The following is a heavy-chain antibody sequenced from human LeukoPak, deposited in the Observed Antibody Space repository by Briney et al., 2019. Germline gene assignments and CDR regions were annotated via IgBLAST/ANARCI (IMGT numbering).Heavy chain of an antibody. CDR2: ISHRGRT. CDR1: GGSISSYY. D-gene: IGHD3-10*01. CDR3: ARRTMVRGVIRY. J-gene: IGHJ4*02. Sequence: PSETLSLTCTVSGGSISSYYWSWIRQSPGKGLEWIGEISHRGRTYYNLSLKSRVTISIDTSKNQFSLKVNSVSAADTAVYYCARRTMVRGVIRYWGQGTLVTVSS. V-gene: IGHV4-34*01.